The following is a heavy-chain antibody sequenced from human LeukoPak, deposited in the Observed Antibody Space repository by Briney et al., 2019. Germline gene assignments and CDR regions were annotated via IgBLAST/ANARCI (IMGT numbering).Heavy chain of an antibody. Sequence: RASVKVSCKASGYTFTGYYMHWVRQAPGQGLEWMGWINPNSGGTNYAQKLQGRVTMTTDTSTSTAYMELRSLRSDDTAVYYCARDPRSGSGSYSSVSGYWGQGTLVTVSS. CDR1: GYTFTGYY. J-gene: IGHJ4*02. D-gene: IGHD3-10*01. CDR3: ARDPRSGSGSYSSVSGY. CDR2: INPNSGGT. V-gene: IGHV1-2*02.